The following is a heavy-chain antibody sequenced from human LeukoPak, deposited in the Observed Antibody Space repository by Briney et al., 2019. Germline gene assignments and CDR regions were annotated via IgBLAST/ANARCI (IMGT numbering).Heavy chain of an antibody. Sequence: ASVKVSCKASGYTFTNYYIHWVRQAPGQGLECMGIINPSGGSTSYAQKFQGRVTMTRDMSTSTVYMELSRLRSDDTAVYYCARLISGSYSLDYWGQGTLVTVSS. CDR2: INPSGGST. CDR3: ARLISGSYSLDY. D-gene: IGHD3-10*01. V-gene: IGHV1-46*01. J-gene: IGHJ4*02. CDR1: GYTFTNYY.